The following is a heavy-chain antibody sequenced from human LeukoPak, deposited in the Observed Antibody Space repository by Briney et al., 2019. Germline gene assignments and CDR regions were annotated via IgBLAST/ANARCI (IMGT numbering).Heavy chain of an antibody. CDR1: GFTFSSYS. J-gene: IGHJ3*02. CDR3: ARESQSAYYYDNSGYEDAFDI. Sequence: PGGSLRLSCAASGFTFSSYSMNWVRQAPGKGLEWVSYISSGGSTIYYADSVKGRFTISRDNAKNSLYLQMNSLRAEGTAVYYCARESQSAYYYDNSGYEDAFDIWGQGTMVTVSS. V-gene: IGHV3-48*04. CDR2: ISSGGSTI. D-gene: IGHD3-22*01.